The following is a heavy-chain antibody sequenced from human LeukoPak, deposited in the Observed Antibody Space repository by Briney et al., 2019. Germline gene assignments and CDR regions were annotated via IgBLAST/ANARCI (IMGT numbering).Heavy chain of an antibody. CDR3: AREFCSGGSCYGAFDI. CDR2: MNQDGSQR. V-gene: IGHV3-7*01. Sequence: GGSLRLSCAASGFTFSSYAMNWVRQSPGKGLEWVANMNQDGSQRYYVDSVRGRFTISRDNARNSLYLQMNSLRVEDTAVYYCAREFCSGGSCYGAFDIWGQGTMVTVSS. J-gene: IGHJ3*02. CDR1: GFTFSSYA. D-gene: IGHD2-15*01.